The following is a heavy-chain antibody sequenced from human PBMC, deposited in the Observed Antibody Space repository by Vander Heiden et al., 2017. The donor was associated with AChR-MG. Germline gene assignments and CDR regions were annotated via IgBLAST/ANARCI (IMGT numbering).Heavy chain of an antibody. V-gene: IGHV3-11*01. J-gene: IGHJ4*02. CDR2: ISGSGSNI. CDR1: GFTFSDHY. CDR3: ARHGWNDYGGVGDF. Sequence: QVQLVESGGGLVKPGGSLRLSCPASGFTFSDHYMSWIRQPPGKGLEWVSYISGSGSNIYYADSVKGRFTTSRDSAKTSLYLQMDSLRAEDTAVYYCARHGWNDYGGVGDFWGQGTLVTVSS. D-gene: IGHD4-17*01.